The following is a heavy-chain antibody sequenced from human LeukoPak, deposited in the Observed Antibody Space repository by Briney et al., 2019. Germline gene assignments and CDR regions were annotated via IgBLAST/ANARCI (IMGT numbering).Heavy chain of an antibody. CDR1: GGTFSSYA. D-gene: IGHD3-10*01. CDR2: IIPIFGTA. V-gene: IGHV1-69*01. CDR3: ATSITMVRTFVNYYYGMDV. Sequence: SVKVSCKASGGTFSSYAISWVRQAPGQGLEWMGGIIPIFGTANYAQKFQGRVTITADESTSTAYMGLSSLRSEDTAVYYCATSITMVRTFVNYYYGMDVWGKGTTVTVSS. J-gene: IGHJ6*04.